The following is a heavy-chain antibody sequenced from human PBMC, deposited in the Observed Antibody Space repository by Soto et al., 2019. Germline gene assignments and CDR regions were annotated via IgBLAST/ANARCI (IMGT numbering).Heavy chain of an antibody. V-gene: IGHV1-24*01. D-gene: IGHD3-16*02. Sequence: ASVKVSCKVSGYTLTELSMHWVRQAPGKGLEWMGGFDPEDGETIYAQKFQGRVTMTEDTSTDTAYMELRSLRSEDTAVYYCATPIMITFGGVIGPFDYWGQGPLVTVSS. CDR1: GYTLTELS. CDR2: FDPEDGET. J-gene: IGHJ4*02. CDR3: ATPIMITFGGVIGPFDY.